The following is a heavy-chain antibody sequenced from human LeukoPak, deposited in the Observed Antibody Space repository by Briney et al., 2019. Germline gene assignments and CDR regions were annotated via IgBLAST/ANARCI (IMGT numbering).Heavy chain of an antibody. Sequence: SETLSLTCTVSGGSISSYYWSWIRQPPGKGLEWIGYIYYSGSTNYNPSLKSRVTISVDTSTSQFSLRLSSVTAADTAVYYCARQTALPPYHFDYWGQGTLVTVS. CDR2: IYYSGST. D-gene: IGHD2-21*02. V-gene: IGHV4-59*08. CDR1: GGSISSYY. J-gene: IGHJ4*02. CDR3: ARQTALPPYHFDY.